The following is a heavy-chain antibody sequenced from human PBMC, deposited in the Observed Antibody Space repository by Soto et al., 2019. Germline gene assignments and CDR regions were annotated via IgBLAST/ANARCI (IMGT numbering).Heavy chain of an antibody. CDR1: GGSTSGKY. D-gene: IGHD4-17*01. CDR2: IYSSGRT. J-gene: IGHJ2*01. CDR3: ARDLDVNTALDYWYFDL. V-gene: IGHV4-4*07. Sequence: QVHLQESGPGVVKASETLSLTCSLSGGSTSGKYWSWIRQSAGKGLEWIGRIYSSGRTHYNPSPGRRFSMSVAQNSFSLRLTSVTAADTAIYYCARDLDVNTALDYWYFDLWGRGTQVSVSS.